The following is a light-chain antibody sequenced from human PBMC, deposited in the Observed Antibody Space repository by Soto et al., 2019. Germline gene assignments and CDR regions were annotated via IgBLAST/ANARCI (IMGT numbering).Light chain of an antibody. J-gene: IGKJ4*01. CDR3: HQYNTWPLT. CDR1: QAIRSD. V-gene: IGKV3-15*01. Sequence: EIVMTQSPVALSVSPGERATLSCRASQAIRSDLAWYQQEPGQAPRLLISDVSTRATGIPARFNGSGSGTEFTLAISSLQFEDFAVYYCHQYNTWPLTFGGGTKVDIK. CDR2: DVS.